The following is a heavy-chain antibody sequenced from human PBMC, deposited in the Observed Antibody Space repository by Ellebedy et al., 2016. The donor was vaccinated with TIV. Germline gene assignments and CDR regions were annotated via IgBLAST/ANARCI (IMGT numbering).Heavy chain of an antibody. CDR1: GFTFSSYS. V-gene: IGHV3-48*02. CDR2: ISSSSTI. Sequence: PGGSLRLSCAASGFTFSSYSMNWVRQAPGKGLEWVSYISSSSTIYYADSVKGRFTISRDNAKNSLYLQMNSLRDEDTAVYYCARSGVPLDYWGQGTLVTVSS. D-gene: IGHD3-3*01. CDR3: ARSGVPLDY. J-gene: IGHJ4*02.